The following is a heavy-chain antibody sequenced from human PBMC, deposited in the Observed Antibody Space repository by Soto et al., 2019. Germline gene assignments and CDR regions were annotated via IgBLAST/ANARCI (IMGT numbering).Heavy chain of an antibody. D-gene: IGHD3-22*01. V-gene: IGHV5-51*01. CDR2: IYPGDSET. CDR1: GDTFPSYW. J-gene: IGHJ3*02. Sequence: LGESLKISCKGSGDTFPSYWIAWVRQMSGKGLEWMGIIYPGDSETRYSPSFQGQVTISADKSIKTAYLQWSSLKASDTAMYYCARLTYYYDRSGHYNDPDDAFDIWGQGTMVTVSS. CDR3: ARLTYYYDRSGHYNDPDDAFDI.